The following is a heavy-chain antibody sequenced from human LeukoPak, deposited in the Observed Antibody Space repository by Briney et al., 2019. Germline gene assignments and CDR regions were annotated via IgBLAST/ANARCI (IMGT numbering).Heavy chain of an antibody. Sequence: SETLSLTCSVSGGSITRDYWSWIRQPPGKGLEWLGYMYSSGSTNYNPSLKSRVIISVDTSKNQFSLKLSSVTAADTAVYYCAGDYNGSGNYFKHWGQGTLVTVSS. CDR2: MYSSGST. CDR3: AGDYNGSGNYFKH. V-gene: IGHV4-59*01. D-gene: IGHD3-10*01. CDR1: GGSITRDY. J-gene: IGHJ4*02.